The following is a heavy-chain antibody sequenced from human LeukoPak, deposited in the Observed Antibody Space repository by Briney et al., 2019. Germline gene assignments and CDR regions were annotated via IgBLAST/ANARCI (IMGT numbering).Heavy chain of an antibody. CDR1: GFTFTNVW. J-gene: IGHJ4*02. CDR3: TTDLGLTMIRGVIVY. D-gene: IGHD3-10*01. Sequence: GGSLRLSCAASGFTFTNVWMTWVRQAPGKGLEWVGCIKSKGDGETTDYAAPVKGRFSMSRDDSKATMYLQMYSLEAEDTAVYYCTTDLGLTMIRGVIVYWGQGALVTVSS. CDR2: IKSKGDGETT. V-gene: IGHV3-15*01.